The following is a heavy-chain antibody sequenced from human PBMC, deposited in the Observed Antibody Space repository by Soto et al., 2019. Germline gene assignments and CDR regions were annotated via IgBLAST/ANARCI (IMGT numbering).Heavy chain of an antibody. Sequence: NLSLTCPVSGGSISSGDYYWSWIRQPPGKGLEWIGYIYYSGSTYYNPSLKSRVTISVDTSKNQFSLKLSSVTAADTAVYYCARDIVLVPFFFGYYGMDVWGQGTTVTVSS. D-gene: IGHD2-2*01. CDR2: IYYSGST. CDR1: GGSISSGDYY. CDR3: ARDIVLVPFFFGYYGMDV. V-gene: IGHV4-30-4*01. J-gene: IGHJ6*02.